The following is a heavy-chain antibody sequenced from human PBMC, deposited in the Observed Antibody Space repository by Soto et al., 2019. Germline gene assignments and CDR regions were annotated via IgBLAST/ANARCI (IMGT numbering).Heavy chain of an antibody. Sequence: QVQLVESGGGVVQSGRSLRLSCAASGFTFSIYGMHWVRQAPGKGLEWVAIAWFDGSIEYYADSVKGRFTISRDNSKNTLYLQMNSLRAEDTAVYYCARDNHLGYCSGGSCYGLDSWGQGTLVTVSS. V-gene: IGHV3-33*01. CDR1: GFTFSIYG. CDR2: AWFDGSIE. J-gene: IGHJ5*01. D-gene: IGHD2-15*01. CDR3: ARDNHLGYCSGGSCYGLDS.